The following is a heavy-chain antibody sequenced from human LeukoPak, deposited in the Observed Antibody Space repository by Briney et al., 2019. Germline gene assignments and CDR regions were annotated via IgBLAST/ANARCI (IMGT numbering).Heavy chain of an antibody. Sequence: HPGGSLRLSCAASEFTFSGYAMHWVRQAPGKGLEWVAVISYDGSNKYYADSVKGRFSISRDNAKNTLYLQMNSLRVEDTAVYYCARGRPHGNDYWGQGTLVTVSS. CDR2: ISYDGSNK. J-gene: IGHJ4*02. CDR3: ARGRPHGNDY. CDR1: EFTFSGYA. V-gene: IGHV3-30-3*01. D-gene: IGHD4-23*01.